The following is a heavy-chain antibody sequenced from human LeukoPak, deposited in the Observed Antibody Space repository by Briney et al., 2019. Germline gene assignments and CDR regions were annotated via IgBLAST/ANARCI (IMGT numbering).Heavy chain of an antibody. D-gene: IGHD3-10*01. V-gene: IGHV3-23*01. CDR3: AKVTDYYGSGSFRNHDAFDI. CDR2: ISGSGGST. CDR1: GFLFSSYA. Sequence: PGGSLRLSCAASGFLFSSYAMSWVRQAPGKGLEWVSAISGSGGSTYYADSVKGRFTISRDNSKNTLYLQMNSLRAEDTAVYYCAKVTDYYGSGSFRNHDAFDIWGQGTMVTVSS. J-gene: IGHJ3*02.